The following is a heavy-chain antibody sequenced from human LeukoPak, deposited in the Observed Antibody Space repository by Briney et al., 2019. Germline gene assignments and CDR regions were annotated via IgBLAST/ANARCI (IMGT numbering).Heavy chain of an antibody. CDR2: IYYSGST. J-gene: IGHJ4*02. D-gene: IGHD3-3*01. V-gene: IGHV4-61*01. Sequence: PSETLSLTCTVSGGSVSSGSYYWSWIRQRPGKGLEWIGYIYYSGSTNYNPSLRSRVTISVDTSKNQFSLKLSSVTAADTAVYYCARGFGTLEWLLSPFDYWGQGTLVTVPS. CDR3: ARGFGTLEWLLSPFDY. CDR1: GGSVSSGSYY.